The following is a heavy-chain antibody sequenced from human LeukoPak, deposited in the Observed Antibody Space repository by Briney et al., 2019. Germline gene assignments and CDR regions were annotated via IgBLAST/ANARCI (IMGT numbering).Heavy chain of an antibody. Sequence: GGSLRLSCAASGFTFSSYGMHWVRQAPGKGLEWVAVISYDGSNKYYADSVKGRFTISRDNSKNTLYLQMNSLRAEDTAVYYCARDPDYYDSSGYPQDAFDIWGQGTMVTVSS. CDR3: ARDPDYYDSSGYPQDAFDI. J-gene: IGHJ3*02. CDR1: GFTFSSYG. CDR2: ISYDGSNK. V-gene: IGHV3-30*03. D-gene: IGHD3-22*01.